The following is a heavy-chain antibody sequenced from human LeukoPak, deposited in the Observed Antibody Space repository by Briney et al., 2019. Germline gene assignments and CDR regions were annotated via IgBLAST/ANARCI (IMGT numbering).Heavy chain of an antibody. CDR1: GFSFSGHW. CDR3: ARDLQLWTTRDTRGGARVGY. J-gene: IGHJ4*02. CDR2: ISPTGSTT. V-gene: IGHV3-74*01. Sequence: PGGSLRLSCTASGFSFSGHWMHWARQLPGKGLVWVSRISPTGSTTSYADSVKGRFTVSRDNAKNTLYLQVNSLRAEDTAVYYCARDLQLWTTRDTRGGARVGYWGQGTLVTVSS. D-gene: IGHD5-18*01.